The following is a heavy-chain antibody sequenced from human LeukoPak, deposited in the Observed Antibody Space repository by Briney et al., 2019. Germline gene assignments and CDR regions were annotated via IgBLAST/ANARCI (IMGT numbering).Heavy chain of an antibody. CDR3: TRDRGAYNLYDY. Sequence: GGSLRLSCAASGFTYGNYLMHWVRQAPGKGLEWVGFIRSKAYGETADYAASVKGRFTISRDDSKAIAYLQMNSLKTEDTAVYHCTRDRGAYNLYDYWGQGTLVTVSS. CDR2: IRSKAYGETA. J-gene: IGHJ4*02. D-gene: IGHD1-1*01. CDR1: GFTYGNYL. V-gene: IGHV3-49*04.